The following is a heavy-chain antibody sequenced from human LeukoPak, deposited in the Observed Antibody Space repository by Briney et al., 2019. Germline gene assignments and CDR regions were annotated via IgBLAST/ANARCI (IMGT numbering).Heavy chain of an antibody. J-gene: IGHJ4*02. CDR2: IQYDGTHK. CDR3: AKDFCSGSSCYIFDY. Sequence: GGSLRLSCAASGFTFSSYGMNWVRQAPGRGLEWVSFIQYDGTHKYYVDSVKGRFTISRDNSKSTLHLQMNSLRAEDTAVYYCAKDFCSGSSCYIFDYWGQGTLVTVSS. D-gene: IGHD2-15*01. V-gene: IGHV3-30*02. CDR1: GFTFSSYG.